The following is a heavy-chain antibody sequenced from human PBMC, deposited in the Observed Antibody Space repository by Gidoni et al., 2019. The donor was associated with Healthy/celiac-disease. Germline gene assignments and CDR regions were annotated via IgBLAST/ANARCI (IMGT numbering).Heavy chain of an antibody. CDR1: GSSFTSYW. CDR3: ARLGPPIYYGSGSYYPDY. Sequence: EVQLVQSGAEVKKPGESLRISCKGSGSSFTSYWISWVRQMPGKGLEWMGRIDPSDSYTNYSPSFQGHVTISADKSISTAYLQWSSLKASDTAMYYCARLGPPIYYGSGSYYPDYWGQGTLVTVSS. D-gene: IGHD3-10*01. CDR2: IDPSDSYT. J-gene: IGHJ4*02. V-gene: IGHV5-10-1*03.